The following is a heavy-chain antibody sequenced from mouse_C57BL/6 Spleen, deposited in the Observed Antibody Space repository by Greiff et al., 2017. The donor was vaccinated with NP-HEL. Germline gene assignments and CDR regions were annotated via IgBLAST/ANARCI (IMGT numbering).Heavy chain of an antibody. CDR2: IYPGGGYT. CDR1: GYTFTNYW. D-gene: IGHD1-1*01. CDR3: ARERVITTVVATRYFDV. Sequence: QVQLKESGAELVRPGTSVKMSCKASGYTFTNYWIGWAKQRPGHGLEWIGDIYPGGGYTNYNEKFKGKATLTADKSSSTAYMQLSSLTSEDSAIYYCARERVITTVVATRYFDVWGTGTTVTVSS. J-gene: IGHJ1*03. V-gene: IGHV1-63*01.